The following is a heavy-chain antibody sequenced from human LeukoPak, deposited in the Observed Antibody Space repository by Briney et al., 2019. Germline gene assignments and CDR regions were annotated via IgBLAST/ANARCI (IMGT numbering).Heavy chain of an antibody. Sequence: PGGSLRLSCAASGFTFSSYGMPWVRQAPGKGLGWVAVIWYDGSNKYYADSVKGRFTISRDSSKNMLYLQMNSLRAEDTAVYYCARETIAAAGNNYYGMDVWGQGTTVTVSS. CDR1: GFTFSSYG. CDR3: ARETIAAAGNNYYGMDV. D-gene: IGHD6-13*01. J-gene: IGHJ6*02. CDR2: IWYDGSNK. V-gene: IGHV3-33*01.